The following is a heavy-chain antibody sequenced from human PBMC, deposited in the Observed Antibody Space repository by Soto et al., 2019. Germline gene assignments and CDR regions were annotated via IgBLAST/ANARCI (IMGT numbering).Heavy chain of an antibody. CDR1: GYTFTSYA. V-gene: IGHV1-3*05. CDR3: ARGSGYSYWDDY. CDR2: INAGNGNT. J-gene: IGHJ4*02. D-gene: IGHD3-22*01. Sequence: QVQLVQSGAEEKKPGASVKVSCKASGYTFTSYAMHWVRQAPGQRLEWMGWINAGNGNTKYSQKFQGRVTITRDTSASTASMELSSLRSEDTAVYYCARGSGYSYWDDYWGQGTLVTVSS.